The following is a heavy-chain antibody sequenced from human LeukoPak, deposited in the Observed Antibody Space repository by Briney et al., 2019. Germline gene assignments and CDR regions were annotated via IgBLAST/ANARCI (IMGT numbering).Heavy chain of an antibody. D-gene: IGHD5-24*01. CDR1: GFTFNTYG. Sequence: GGSLRLSCAVSGFTFNTYGIHWVRQTPNKGLEWVALISYDGTNKYYADSVKGRFTISRDNSKNALYLQMDSLRAEDTAVYYCAKSGYNRFDYWGQGTRVTVSS. CDR3: AKSGYNRFDY. J-gene: IGHJ4*02. CDR2: ISYDGTNK. V-gene: IGHV3-30*18.